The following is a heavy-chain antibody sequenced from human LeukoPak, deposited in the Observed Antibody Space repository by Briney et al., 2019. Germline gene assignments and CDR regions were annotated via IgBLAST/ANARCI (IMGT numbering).Heavy chain of an antibody. Sequence: GGSLRLSCAASGFTVSSNYMSWVRQAPGKGLEWVSAIYTGGSAYYAGSVKGRFTISRDNSKNTLYLQMNSLRAEDTAVYYCARNLYYYDSSGYYYYWGQGTLVTVSS. CDR2: IYTGGSA. CDR1: GFTVSSNY. CDR3: ARNLYYYDSSGYYYY. V-gene: IGHV3-66*01. D-gene: IGHD3-22*01. J-gene: IGHJ4*02.